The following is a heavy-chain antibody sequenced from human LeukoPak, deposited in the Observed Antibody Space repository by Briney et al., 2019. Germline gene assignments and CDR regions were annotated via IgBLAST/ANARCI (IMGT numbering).Heavy chain of an antibody. CDR3: ASPATYYGSGSYYY. CDR2: ISSSASTI. CDR1: GFTFSDYY. D-gene: IGHD3-10*01. J-gene: IGHJ4*02. Sequence: PGGSLRLSCAASGFTFSDYYMSWVRQAPGKGLGWVSYISSSASTIYNADCVTARFTISRDTAKNSLYLQMNSLGAEDTAVYYCASPATYYGSGSYYYWGQGTLVTVSS. V-gene: IGHV3-11*01.